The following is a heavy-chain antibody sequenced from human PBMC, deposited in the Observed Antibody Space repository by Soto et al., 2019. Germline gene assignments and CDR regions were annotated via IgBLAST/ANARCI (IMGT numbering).Heavy chain of an antibody. V-gene: IGHV4-39*01. CDR3: AIHSQVRWESPSYYYGMDV. Sequence: PSETLSLTCTVSGGSISSSSYYWGWIRQPPGKGLEWIGSIYYSGSTYYNPSLKSRVTISVDTSKNQFSLKLSSVTAADTAVYYCAIHSQVRWESPSYYYGMDVWGQGTTVTVSS. D-gene: IGHD1-26*01. CDR2: IYYSGST. J-gene: IGHJ6*02. CDR1: GGSISSSSYY.